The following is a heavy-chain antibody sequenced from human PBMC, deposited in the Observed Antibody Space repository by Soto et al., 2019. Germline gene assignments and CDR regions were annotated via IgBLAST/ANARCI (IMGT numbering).Heavy chain of an antibody. D-gene: IGHD3-22*01. CDR3: ARVPTYYYDSSGYVPTFYYFDY. V-gene: IGHV1-69*13. CDR1: GGTFSSYA. J-gene: IGHJ4*02. Sequence: ASVKVSCKASGGTFSSYAISWVRQAPGQGLEWMGGIIPIFGTANYAQKFQGRVTITADESTSTAYMELSSLRSEDTAVYYCARVPTYYYDSSGYVPTFYYFDYWGQGTLVTVSS. CDR2: IIPIFGTA.